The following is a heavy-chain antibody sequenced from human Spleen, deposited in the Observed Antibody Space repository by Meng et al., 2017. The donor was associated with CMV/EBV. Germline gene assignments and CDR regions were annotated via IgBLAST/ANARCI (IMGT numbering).Heavy chain of an antibody. D-gene: IGHD6-19*01. CDR3: ARVYSSGWYNWFDP. CDR2: ISSRGSTI. J-gene: IGHJ5*02. V-gene: IGHV3-11*04. Sequence: GGSLRLSCAASGFTVSSNYMSWVRQAPGKGLEWVSYISSRGSTIYYADSVKGRFTISRDNANNSLYLQMNSLRAEDTAVYYCARVYSSGWYNWFDPWGQGTLVTVSS. CDR1: GFTVSSNY.